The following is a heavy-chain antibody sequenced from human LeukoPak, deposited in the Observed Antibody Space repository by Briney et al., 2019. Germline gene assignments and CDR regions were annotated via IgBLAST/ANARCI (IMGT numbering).Heavy chain of an antibody. V-gene: IGHV3-23*01. J-gene: IGHJ4*02. Sequence: PGGSLRLSCAASGFTFSSYAMSWVRQAPGKGLEWVSAISGSGGSTYYADSVKGRFTISRDNSKNTLYLQMNSLRAEDTAVYYCAKDREGYCSGGSCRYFGYWGQGTLVTVSS. CDR2: ISGSGGST. CDR3: AKDREGYCSGGSCRYFGY. D-gene: IGHD2-15*01. CDR1: GFTFSSYA.